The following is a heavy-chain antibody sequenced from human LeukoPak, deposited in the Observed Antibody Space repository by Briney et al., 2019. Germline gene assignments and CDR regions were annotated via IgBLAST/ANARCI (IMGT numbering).Heavy chain of an antibody. V-gene: IGHV1-8*03. CDR3: ARGYDFWSGYYTTDRYWFDP. J-gene: IGHJ5*02. CDR2: MNPNSGNT. D-gene: IGHD3-3*01. Sequence: ASVKVSCKASGGTFSSYAISWVRQATGQGLEWMGWMNPNSGNTGYAQKFQGRVTITRNTSISTAYMELSSLRSEDTAVYYCARGYDFWSGYYTTDRYWFDPWGQGTLVTVSS. CDR1: GGTFSSYA.